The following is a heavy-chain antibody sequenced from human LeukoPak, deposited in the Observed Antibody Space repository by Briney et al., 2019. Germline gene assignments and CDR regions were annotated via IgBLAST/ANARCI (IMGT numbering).Heavy chain of an antibody. CDR2: IYYSGST. CDR3: ARVLITMVRGVIVDWYFDL. CDR1: GGSISSYY. D-gene: IGHD3-10*01. V-gene: IGHV4-59*12. J-gene: IGHJ2*01. Sequence: SETLSLTCTVSGGSISSYYWSWIRQPPGKGLECIGYIYYSGSTNYNPSLKSRVTMSVDTSKNQFSLKLSSVTAADTAVYYCARVLITMVRGVIVDWYFDLWGRGTLVTVSS.